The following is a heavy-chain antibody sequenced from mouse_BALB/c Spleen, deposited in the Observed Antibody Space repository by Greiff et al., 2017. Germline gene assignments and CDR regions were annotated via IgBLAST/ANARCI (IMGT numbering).Heavy chain of an antibody. CDR1: GFTFSNYW. V-gene: IGHV6-6*02. CDR2: IRLKSNNYAT. CDR3: TRRWLLQGYAMDY. D-gene: IGHD2-3*01. J-gene: IGHJ4*01. Sequence: EVKLMESGGGLVQPGGSMKLSCVASGFTFSNYWMNWVRQSPEKGLEWVAEIRLKSNNYATHYAESVKGRFTISRDDSKSSVYLKMNNLRAEDTGMYDCTRRWLLQGYAMDYWGQGTSVTVSS.